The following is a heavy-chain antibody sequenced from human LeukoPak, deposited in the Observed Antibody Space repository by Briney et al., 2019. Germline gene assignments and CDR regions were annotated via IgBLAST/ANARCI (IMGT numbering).Heavy chain of an antibody. J-gene: IGHJ4*02. CDR3: ARERVGYDTSGRGPRFDS. D-gene: IGHD3-22*01. CDR2: IYSSGST. Sequence: SETLSLTCIVSGTSVNNYYWSWIRQPAGKGLEWIGRIYSSGSTNYNLSLTSRVSISVDKSKNQVSLKLEPVTAADTAVYYCARERVGYDTSGRGPRFDSWGQGTLVTVSS. CDR1: GTSVNNYY. V-gene: IGHV4-4*07.